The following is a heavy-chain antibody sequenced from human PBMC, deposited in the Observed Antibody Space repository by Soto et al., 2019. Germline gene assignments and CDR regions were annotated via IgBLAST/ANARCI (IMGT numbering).Heavy chain of an antibody. CDR2: ISSSSSYI. J-gene: IGHJ4*02. CDR3: ARDPTIGVAGPYYFDY. CDR1: GFTFSSYS. D-gene: IGHD6-19*01. V-gene: IGHV3-21*01. Sequence: EVQLVESGGGLVKPGGSLRLSCAASGFTFSSYSMNWVRQAPGKGLEWVSSISSSSSYIYYADSVKGRFTISSDNAKNSMYLQMNSLTAEDTAVYYCARDPTIGVAGPYYFDYWGQGTLVTVSS.